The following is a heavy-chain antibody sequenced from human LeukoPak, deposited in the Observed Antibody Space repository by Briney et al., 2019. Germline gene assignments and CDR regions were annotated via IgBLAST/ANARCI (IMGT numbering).Heavy chain of an antibody. CDR1: GFTFSNYW. V-gene: IGHV3-74*01. Sequence: GGSLRLSCAASGFTFSNYWMHWGRQAPGKGLVWVSRINSDGSSTNYAGSVKGRFTISRDNAKNTPYLQMNSLRAEDTAVYYCARDPHGYWWFDPWGQGTLVTVSS. J-gene: IGHJ5*02. D-gene: IGHD5-18*01. CDR3: ARDPHGYWWFDP. CDR2: INSDGSST.